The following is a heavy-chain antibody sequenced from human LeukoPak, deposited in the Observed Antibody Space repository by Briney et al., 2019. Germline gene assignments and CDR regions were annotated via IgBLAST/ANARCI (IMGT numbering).Heavy chain of an antibody. CDR2: IYTSGST. CDR3: AREVLWFGEFYPEY. Sequence: PPQTLSLTCTVSGGSISSGSYYWSWIRQPAGKGLEWIGRIYTSGSTNYNPSLKSRVTISVDTSKNQFSLKLSSVTAADTAVYYCAREVLWFGEFYPEYWGQGTLVTVSS. D-gene: IGHD3-10*01. CDR1: GGSISSGSYY. V-gene: IGHV4-61*02. J-gene: IGHJ4*02.